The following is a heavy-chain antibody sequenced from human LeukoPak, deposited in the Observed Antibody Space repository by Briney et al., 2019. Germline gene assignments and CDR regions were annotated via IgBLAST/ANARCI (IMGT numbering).Heavy chain of an antibody. CDR3: AKGSGYTSNFFDY. V-gene: IGHV3-66*01. J-gene: IGHJ4*02. Sequence: GGSLRLSCAASGFTVRSNYMSWVRQAPGKGLEWVSVIYSGGGAYYAESVKGRFSISRDNSKNTLSLQMNSLRAEDTAVYYCAKGSGYTSNFFDYWGQGTPVTVSS. D-gene: IGHD6-13*01. CDR1: GFTVRSNY. CDR2: IYSGGGA.